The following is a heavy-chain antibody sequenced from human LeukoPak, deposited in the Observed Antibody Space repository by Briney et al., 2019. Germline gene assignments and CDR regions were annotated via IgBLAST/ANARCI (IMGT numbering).Heavy chain of an antibody. V-gene: IGHV3-21*01. J-gene: IGHJ1*01. CDR3: ARGVDQLLEYFQH. Sequence: GGSPRLSCAASGFIFSSYSMNWVRQAPGKGLEWVSSISSSSSYIYYADSVKGRFTISRDNAKNSLYLQMNSLRAEDTAVYYCARGVDQLLEYFQHWGQGTLVTVSS. CDR2: ISSSSSYI. CDR1: GFIFSSYS. D-gene: IGHD2-2*01.